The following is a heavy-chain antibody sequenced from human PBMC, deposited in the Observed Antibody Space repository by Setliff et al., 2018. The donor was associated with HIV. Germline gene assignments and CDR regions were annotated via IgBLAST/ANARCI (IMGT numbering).Heavy chain of an antibody. CDR3: VRVGYCGDNCYGAFDI. CDR2: INGDGTRT. Sequence: GGSLRLSCAAPGFTFSSYWMHWVRQAPGKGLVWVSRINGDGTRTHYADSVKGRFTISRDNAKNTLHLQMSSLRAEDTAVYYCVRVGYCGDNCYGAFDIWGQGTMVTVS. CDR1: GFTFSSYW. J-gene: IGHJ3*02. D-gene: IGHD2-21*02. V-gene: IGHV3-74*01.